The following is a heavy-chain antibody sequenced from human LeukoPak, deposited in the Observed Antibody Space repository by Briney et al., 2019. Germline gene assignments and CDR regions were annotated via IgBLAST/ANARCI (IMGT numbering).Heavy chain of an antibody. Sequence: PGRSLRLSCAASGFTFDDYAMHWVRQAPGKGLEWVSGISWNSGSIGYADSVKGRFTISRDNAKNSLYLQMNSLRAEDMALYYCAKGSDYGDYGGFRYFDYWGQGTLVTVSS. V-gene: IGHV3-9*03. D-gene: IGHD4-17*01. CDR3: AKGSDYGDYGGFRYFDY. CDR2: ISWNSGSI. CDR1: GFTFDDYA. J-gene: IGHJ4*02.